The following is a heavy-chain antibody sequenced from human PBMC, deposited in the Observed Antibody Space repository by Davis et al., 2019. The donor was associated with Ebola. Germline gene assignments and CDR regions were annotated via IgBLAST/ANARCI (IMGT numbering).Heavy chain of an antibody. J-gene: IGHJ4*02. CDR2: ISAYYGTT. D-gene: IGHD3-22*01. Sequence: AASVKVSCKASGYTFTTYGISWVRQAPGQGLEWMGWISAYYGTTNYAQSLQGRVTMTRDTSTSTAHMELSSLRSGDTAIYYCATVRAHSRHDNWGQGTLVTVAS. CDR1: GYTFTTYG. V-gene: IGHV1-18*01. CDR3: ATVRAHSRHDN.